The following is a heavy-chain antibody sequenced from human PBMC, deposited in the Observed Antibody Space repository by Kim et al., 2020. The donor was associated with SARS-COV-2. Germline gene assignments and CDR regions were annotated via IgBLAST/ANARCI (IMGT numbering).Heavy chain of an antibody. CDR3: ARGAPEDFYDTSGYSTDAFDI. CDR1: GFPFSSYA. J-gene: IGHJ3*02. V-gene: IGHV3-30*04. D-gene: IGHD3-22*01. Sequence: GGSLRLSCAASGFPFSSYAMHWVRQAPGKGLEWVAVISYDGSTKYYADSVKGRFTISRDNSKNTLHVQMNSLRVEDTAVYYCARGAPEDFYDTSGYSTDAFDIWGQGTMVTVSS. CDR2: ISYDGSTK.